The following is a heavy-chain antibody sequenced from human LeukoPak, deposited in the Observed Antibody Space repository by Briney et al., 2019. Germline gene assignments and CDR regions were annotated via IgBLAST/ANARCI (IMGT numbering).Heavy chain of an antibody. CDR2: IYYSGST. V-gene: IGHV4-34*01. J-gene: IGHJ4*02. Sequence: SETLSLTCAVYGGSFSGYYWSWIRQPPGKGLEWIGSIYYSGSTYYNPSLKSRVTISVDTSKNQFSLKLSSVTAADTAVYYCARLSGGYYDSSGGGSDYWGQGTLVTVSS. D-gene: IGHD3-22*01. CDR3: ARLSGGYYDSSGGGSDY. CDR1: GGSFSGYY.